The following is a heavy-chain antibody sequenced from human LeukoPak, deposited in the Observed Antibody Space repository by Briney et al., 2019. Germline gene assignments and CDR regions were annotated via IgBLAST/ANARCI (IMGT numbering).Heavy chain of an antibody. Sequence: QPGGSLRLSCAASGFTFSTHAMSWVRQAPGKGLEWVSDISASGGSTYYADSVKGRFTVSRDNSKNTLYLQMNSLRAEDTAVYYCARSTPVGYVDAFDIWGQGTMVTVSS. CDR3: ARSTPVGYVDAFDI. CDR1: GFTFSTHA. V-gene: IGHV3-23*01. CDR2: ISASGGST. D-gene: IGHD5-18*01. J-gene: IGHJ3*02.